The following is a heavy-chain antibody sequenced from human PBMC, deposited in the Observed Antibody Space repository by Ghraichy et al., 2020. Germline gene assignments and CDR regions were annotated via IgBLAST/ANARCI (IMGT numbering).Heavy chain of an antibody. Sequence: SETQSLTCTVSGGSISSSSYYWGWIRQPPGKGLEWIGSIYYSGSTYYNPSLKSRVTISVDTSKNQFSLKLSSVTAADTAVYYCARRGGGSSSWLNYFDYWGQGTLVTVSS. J-gene: IGHJ4*02. D-gene: IGHD6-13*01. V-gene: IGHV4-39*01. CDR1: GGSISSSSYY. CDR2: IYYSGST. CDR3: ARRGGGSSSWLNYFDY.